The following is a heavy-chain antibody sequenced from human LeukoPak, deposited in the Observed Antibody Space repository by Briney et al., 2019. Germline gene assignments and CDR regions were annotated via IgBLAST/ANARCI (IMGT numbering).Heavy chain of an antibody. J-gene: IGHJ6*03. CDR2: MNWNGGRR. D-gene: IGHD1-26*01. V-gene: IGHV3-20*01. CDR3: TRHSGSYGDLYYFHMDV. Sequence: GGGLRLSCVASGFTFEYYGMSWVRQVPGRGLEWGSGMNWNGGRRRYADSVKGRFTVSRDNAKNSLFLEMHNLRVEDTAFYHCTRHSGSYGDLYYFHMDVWGKGTSVTVSS. CDR1: GFTFEYYG.